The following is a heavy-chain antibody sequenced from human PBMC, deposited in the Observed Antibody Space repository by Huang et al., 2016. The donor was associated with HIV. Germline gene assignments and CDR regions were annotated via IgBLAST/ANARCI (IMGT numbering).Heavy chain of an antibody. CDR2: ITGSSTYV. D-gene: IGHD5-18*01. CDR3: ARDFGDTGIAFKAFDL. J-gene: IGHJ3*01. CDR1: GFAFNTYI. Sequence: EVQLVESGGGLVKPGGSLRLSCAASGFAFNTYIMTWVRQSHGKGLEWVSSITGSSTYVYYADSVEGRFTISRDNAKNLLYLQMNSLRAEDTAIYCARDFGDTGIAFKAFDLWGQGTMVTVSP. V-gene: IGHV3-21*06.